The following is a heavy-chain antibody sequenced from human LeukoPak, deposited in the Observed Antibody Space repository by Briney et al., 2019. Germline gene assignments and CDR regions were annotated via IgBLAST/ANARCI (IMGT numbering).Heavy chain of an antibody. CDR1: GFTFSSYA. Sequence: GGSLRLSCAASGFTFSSYAMSWVRQAPGKGLEWVSAISGSGGSTCYADSVKGRFTISRDNSKNTLYLQMNSLRAEDTAVYYCAKGGWWLSLLDYWGQGTLVTVSS. V-gene: IGHV3-23*01. CDR3: AKGGWWLSLLDY. CDR2: ISGSGGST. D-gene: IGHD2-15*01. J-gene: IGHJ4*02.